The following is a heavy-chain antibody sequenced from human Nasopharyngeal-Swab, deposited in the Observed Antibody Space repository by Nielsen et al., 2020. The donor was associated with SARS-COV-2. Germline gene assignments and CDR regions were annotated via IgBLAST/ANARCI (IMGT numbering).Heavy chain of an antibody. D-gene: IGHD4-17*01. Sequence: VKVSCKTSGGTFRNYGISWVRQAPGQGLEWMGGVMPKFDTANYAQKFQDRVTITADESTSTVYLELISLTSDDTAVYYCARDSDYGDYIGWFDLWGQGTLVTVSS. CDR1: GGTFRNYG. V-gene: IGHV1-69*13. J-gene: IGHJ5*02. CDR2: VMPKFDTA. CDR3: ARDSDYGDYIGWFDL.